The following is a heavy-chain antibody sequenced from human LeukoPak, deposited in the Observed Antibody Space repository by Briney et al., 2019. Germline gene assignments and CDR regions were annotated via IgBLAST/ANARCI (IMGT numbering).Heavy chain of an antibody. V-gene: IGHV1-69*02. CDR3: ARGPAGLYNWFDP. CDR1: GGTFSSYT. CDR2: IIPILGIA. Sequence: SVKVSRKASGGTFSSYTISWVRQAPGQGLEWMGRIIPILGIANYAQKFQGRVTITADKSTSTAYMELSSLRSEDTAVYYCARGPAGLYNWFDPWGQGTLVTVSS. D-gene: IGHD6-19*01. J-gene: IGHJ5*02.